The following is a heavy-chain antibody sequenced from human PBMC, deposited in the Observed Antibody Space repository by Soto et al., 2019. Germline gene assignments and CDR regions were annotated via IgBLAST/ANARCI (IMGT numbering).Heavy chain of an antibody. J-gene: IGHJ6*03. V-gene: IGHV3-23*01. CDR2: ISGSTGST. CDR3: AKDTSSSPYYMDV. CDR1: GFTFSNFA. D-gene: IGHD2-2*01. Sequence: EVQVLESGGGLVQPGGSLRLSCAASGFTFSNFAMSWVRHAPGQGLEWVSEISGSTGSTYYADSVKGRFTISRDNSKNTLHLQMNSLRAEDTAVYYCAKDTSSSPYYMDVWGKGTTVTVSS.